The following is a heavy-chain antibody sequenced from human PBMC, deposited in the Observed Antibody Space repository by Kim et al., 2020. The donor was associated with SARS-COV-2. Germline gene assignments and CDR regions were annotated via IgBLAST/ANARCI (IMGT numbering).Heavy chain of an antibody. CDR1: GFTFSSYA. D-gene: IGHD3-9*01. J-gene: IGHJ6*02. CDR3: VKDRDYDILTGYSLVVVGSGMDV. Sequence: GGSLRLSCSASGFTFSSYAMHWVRQAPGKGLEYVSAISSNGGSTYYADSVKGRFTISRDNSKNTLYLQMSSLRAEDTAVYYCVKDRDYDILTGYSLVVVGSGMDVWGQGTTVTVSS. V-gene: IGHV3-64D*09. CDR2: ISSNGGST.